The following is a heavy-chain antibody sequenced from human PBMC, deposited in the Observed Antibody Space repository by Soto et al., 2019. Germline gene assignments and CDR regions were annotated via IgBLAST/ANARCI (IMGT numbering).Heavy chain of an antibody. D-gene: IGHD6-13*01. Sequence: EAQLVESGGGLVQPGGSLRLSCAASGFTFSNYEMHWVRQAPGKGLEYVSGISNNGAHTDYAKSVQGRFTISRDNSENTLYLQMGGLRAEDMALYYCARRGYGSRWPNVYMDVWGKGTTVTVSS. CDR3: ARRGYGSRWPNVYMDV. CDR1: GFTFSNYE. V-gene: IGHV3-64*01. J-gene: IGHJ6*03. CDR2: ISNNGAHT.